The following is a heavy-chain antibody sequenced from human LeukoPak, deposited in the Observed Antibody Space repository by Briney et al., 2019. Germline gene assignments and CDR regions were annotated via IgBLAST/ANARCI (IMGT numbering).Heavy chain of an antibody. CDR1: GFTVSSNH. Sequence: PGGSLRLSCAASGFTVSSNHMSWVRQAPGKGLEWVSVIYSGGNTDYADSVTGRFTLSRDNSKNTLNLQMNSLRAEDTAVYYCARGYSGSWFNFDYWGQGTLVTVSS. CDR3: ARGYSGSWFNFDY. D-gene: IGHD6-13*01. J-gene: IGHJ4*02. CDR2: IYSGGNT. V-gene: IGHV3-53*01.